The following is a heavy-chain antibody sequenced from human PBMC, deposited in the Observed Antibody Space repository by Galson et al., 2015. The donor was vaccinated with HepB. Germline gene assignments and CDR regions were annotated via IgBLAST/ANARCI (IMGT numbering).Heavy chain of an antibody. D-gene: IGHD6-13*01. Sequence: CKASGYTFTSYYMHWVRQAPGQGLEWMGIINPSGGSTSYAQKFQGRVTMTRDTSTSTVYMELSSLRSEDTAVYYCATLIAAAGPGDAFDIWGQGTMVTVSS. CDR1: GYTFTSYY. CDR2: INPSGGST. CDR3: ATLIAAAGPGDAFDI. J-gene: IGHJ3*02. V-gene: IGHV1-46*03.